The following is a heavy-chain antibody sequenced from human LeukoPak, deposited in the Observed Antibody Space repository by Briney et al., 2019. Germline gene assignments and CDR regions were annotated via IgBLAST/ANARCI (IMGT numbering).Heavy chain of an antibody. CDR1: GSSFSIYS. Sequence: GGSLRLSCAASGSSFSIYSMNWVRQAPGKGLEWVSSISSSSSYIYYADSVKGRFTISRDNANNSLYLQMNSLRAEDTAVYYCARWDSSGFWSGYTYYFDYWGQGTLVTVSS. D-gene: IGHD3-3*01. CDR3: ARWDSSGFWSGYTYYFDY. J-gene: IGHJ4*02. V-gene: IGHV3-21*01. CDR2: ISSSSSYI.